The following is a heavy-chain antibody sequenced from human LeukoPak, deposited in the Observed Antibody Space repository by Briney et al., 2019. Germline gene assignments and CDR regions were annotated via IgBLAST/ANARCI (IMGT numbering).Heavy chain of an antibody. CDR1: GFTFSNYG. J-gene: IGHJ4*02. V-gene: IGHV3-30*18. Sequence: GRSLRLSCAASGFTFSNYGMHWVRQAPGKGLEGVAVISYDGSNKYYADSVKGRFTISRHNSKNTLYLQMNSLRAEDTAVYYCAKDSSLAAADYWGQGTLVTVSS. D-gene: IGHD6-13*01. CDR3: AKDSSLAAADY. CDR2: ISYDGSNK.